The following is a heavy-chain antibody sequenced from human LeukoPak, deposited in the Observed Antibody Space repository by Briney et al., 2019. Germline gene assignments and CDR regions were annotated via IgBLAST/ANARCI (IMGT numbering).Heavy chain of an antibody. D-gene: IGHD3-10*01. J-gene: IGHJ4*02. Sequence: GGSLRLSCVVSGITLSNYGMSWVRQAPGKRLEWVSGISERGGSTNYANSVKGRFIISRDTSKNTVYLQMNSLRVEDTAVYFCAKRGIVIRAVIIIGFHKEAYYFDYWGQGILVTVSS. CDR2: ISERGGST. CDR3: AKRGIVIRAVIIIGFHKEAYYFDY. CDR1: GITLSNYG. V-gene: IGHV3-23*01.